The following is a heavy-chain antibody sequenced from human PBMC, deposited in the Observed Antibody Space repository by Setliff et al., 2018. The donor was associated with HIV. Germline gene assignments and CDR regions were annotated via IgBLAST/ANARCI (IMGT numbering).Heavy chain of an antibody. CDR3: AKLDYYDYSGSWARKVAIDF. CDR2: IQSGGII. CDR1: GFTFRNDA. J-gene: IGHJ3*01. Sequence: GESLKISCAASGFTFRNDAMTWVRQAPGKGLEWVSLIQSGGIIYYADSVKGRFTISRDNSNNTLSLQMSSLRAEDTALYYCAKLDYYDYSGSWARKVAIDFWGRGTMVTVSS. D-gene: IGHD3-22*01. V-gene: IGHV3-23*01.